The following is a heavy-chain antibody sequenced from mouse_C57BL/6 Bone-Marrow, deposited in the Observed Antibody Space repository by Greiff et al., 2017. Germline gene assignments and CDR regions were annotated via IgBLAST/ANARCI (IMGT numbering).Heavy chain of an antibody. J-gene: IGHJ4*01. V-gene: IGHV1-55*01. CDR2: IYPGSGST. CDR1: GYTFTSYW. D-gene: IGHD2-3*01. CDR3: ARGGLLRPYAMDY. Sequence: QVQLQQPGAELVKPGASVKMSCKASGYTFTSYWITWVKQRPGQGLEWIGDIYPGSGSTNYNEKFKSKATLTVDTSSSTAYMQLSSLTSEDSAVYYGARGGLLRPYAMDYWGQGTSVTVSS.